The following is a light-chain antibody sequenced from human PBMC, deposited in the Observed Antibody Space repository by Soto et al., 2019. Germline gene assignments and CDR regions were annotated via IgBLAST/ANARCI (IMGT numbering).Light chain of an antibody. Sequence: EIVLTQSPGTLSLSPGERATLSCRASQSVGTYFAWYQQKPGQAPRLLIYDAFKRATGIPARFSGSGSGTDFTLTISSLEPEDFAIYYCQQRSNWPVTFGPGTKVDIK. CDR3: QQRSNWPVT. J-gene: IGKJ1*01. V-gene: IGKV3-11*01. CDR1: QSVGTY. CDR2: DAF.